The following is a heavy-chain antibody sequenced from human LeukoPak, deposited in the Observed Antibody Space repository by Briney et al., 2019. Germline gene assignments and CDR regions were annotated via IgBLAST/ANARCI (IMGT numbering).Heavy chain of an antibody. CDR2: IYYSGST. V-gene: IGHV4-59*02. D-gene: IGHD1-26*01. J-gene: IGHJ4*02. CDR3: ARGWASGSYYNY. Sequence: SETLSLTCTVSGGSVSSYYWNWIRQPPGKGLEWIGYIYYSGSTNYNPSLRRQVTISVDTSKNQFSLKLSSVTAADTAVYYCARGWASGSYYNYWGQGTLVTVSS. CDR1: GGSVSSYY.